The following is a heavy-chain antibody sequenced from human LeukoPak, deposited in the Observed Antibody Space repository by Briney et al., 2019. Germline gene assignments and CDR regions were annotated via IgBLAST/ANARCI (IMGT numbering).Heavy chain of an antibody. Sequence: SETLSLTCTVSGGSISSGTYYWSWIRQHAGKGLEWIGYIYYSGSTYYNPSLKSRVTISADTSKNQFSLKLSSVTAADTAVYFCARSYPGGYCSSTSCHGDYFDYWGQGTLVTVSS. CDR1: GGSISSGTYY. CDR2: IYYSGST. CDR3: ARSYPGGYCSSTSCHGDYFDY. V-gene: IGHV4-31*03. D-gene: IGHD2-2*01. J-gene: IGHJ4*02.